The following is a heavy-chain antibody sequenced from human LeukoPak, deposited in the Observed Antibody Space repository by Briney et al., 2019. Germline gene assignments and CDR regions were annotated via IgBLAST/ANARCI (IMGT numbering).Heavy chain of an antibody. CDR2: ISSSGSTI. V-gene: IGHV3-48*03. Sequence: GGSLRLSCAASGFTVSSYEMIWVRQAPGKGLEWVSYISSSGSTIYYADSVKGRFTISRDNAKNSLYLQMNSLRAEDTAVYYCARVAYSSSWYIDYWGQGTLVTVSS. CDR1: GFTVSSYE. J-gene: IGHJ4*02. D-gene: IGHD6-13*01. CDR3: ARVAYSSSWYIDY.